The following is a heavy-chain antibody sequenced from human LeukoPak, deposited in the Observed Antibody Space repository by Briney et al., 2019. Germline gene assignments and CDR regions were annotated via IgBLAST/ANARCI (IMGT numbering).Heavy chain of an antibody. CDR3: ARDPYSGYDRSLDV. CDR2: INDDGSST. J-gene: IGHJ6*02. CDR1: GFTFSSYW. D-gene: IGHD5-12*01. Sequence: GGSLRLSCAASGFTFSSYWMHWVRQAPGKGLVWVSRINDDGSSTNYADSVRGRFTISRDNAKNTLYLQMNSLRAEDTAVFYCARDPYSGYDRSLDVWGQGTTVTVSS. V-gene: IGHV3-74*01.